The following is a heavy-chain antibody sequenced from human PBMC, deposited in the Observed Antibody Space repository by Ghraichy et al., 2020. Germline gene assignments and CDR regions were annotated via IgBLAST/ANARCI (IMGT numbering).Heavy chain of an antibody. CDR1: GFIFSSYW. CDR3: VRGYSNRFDN. Sequence: GGSLRLSCAASGFIFSSYWMHWVRQAPGRGLVWVSRINSDGSSTNYADFVKGRFTISRDNAKNTLYLQMNSLRAEDTAVYNCVRGYSNRFDNWGQGTLVTVSS. D-gene: IGHD4-11*01. CDR2: INSDGSST. J-gene: IGHJ4*02. V-gene: IGHV3-74*01.